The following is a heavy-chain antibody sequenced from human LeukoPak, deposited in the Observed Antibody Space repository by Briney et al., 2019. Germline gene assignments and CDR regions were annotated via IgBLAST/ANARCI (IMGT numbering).Heavy chain of an antibody. V-gene: IGHV4-34*01. J-gene: IGHJ4*02. CDR1: GGSFSNYY. CDR3: ARLRCSGGSCYPRKGYYFDY. D-gene: IGHD2-15*01. CDR2: INHSGST. Sequence: PSETLSLTCAVYGGSFSNYYWSWIRQPPGKGLEWIGEINHSGSTNYNPSLKSRVTISVDTSKNQFSLKLSSVTAADTAVYYCARLRCSGGSCYPRKGYYFDYWGQGTLVTVSS.